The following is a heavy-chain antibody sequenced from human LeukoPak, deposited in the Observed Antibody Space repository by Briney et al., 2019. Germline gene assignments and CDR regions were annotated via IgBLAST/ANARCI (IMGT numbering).Heavy chain of an antibody. CDR1: GHTFTGYQ. J-gene: IGHJ4*02. Sequence: ASVKVSCKASGHTFTGYQIYWVRQAPGQGLECMGWINPNGGDTNYAQKFQGRVTMTRDTSISTAYMELSGLRSDDTAVYYCARNYLGLHYWGQGTLVTVSS. CDR2: INPNGGDT. D-gene: IGHD3-16*01. CDR3: ARNYLGLHY. V-gene: IGHV1-2*02.